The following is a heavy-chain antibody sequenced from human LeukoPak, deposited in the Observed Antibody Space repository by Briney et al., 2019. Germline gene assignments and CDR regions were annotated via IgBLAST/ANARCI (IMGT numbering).Heavy chain of an antibody. CDR3: TSGSYSFYYMDV. CDR1: GGSISSGSYY. J-gene: IGHJ6*03. CDR2: LYYSGST. D-gene: IGHD1-26*01. V-gene: IGHV4-61*01. Sequence: PSETLSLTCTVSGGSISSGSYYWSWIRQPPGKGLEWIGYLYYSGSTNYNPSLKSRVTISVDTSKNQFSLKLSSVTAADTAVYYCTSGSYSFYYMDVWGKGTTVTVSS.